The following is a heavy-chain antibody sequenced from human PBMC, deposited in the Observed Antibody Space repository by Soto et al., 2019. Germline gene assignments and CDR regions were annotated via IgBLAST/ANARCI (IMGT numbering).Heavy chain of an antibody. Sequence: VMIVQSGTEVKKPGASVMVSCEASEFSLSAYSIHWVRQAPGQRLEWMGSIIGDTGRAKYSDHLRGRVTLTRDKTANTAYLEVRSLTPEDTAVYYCARGAGTRKAFHYGVDVWGLGTTVIVSS. CDR1: EFSLSAYS. V-gene: IGHV1-3*01. J-gene: IGHJ6*02. D-gene: IGHD1-1*01. CDR3: ARGAGTRKAFHYGVDV. CDR2: IIGDTGRA.